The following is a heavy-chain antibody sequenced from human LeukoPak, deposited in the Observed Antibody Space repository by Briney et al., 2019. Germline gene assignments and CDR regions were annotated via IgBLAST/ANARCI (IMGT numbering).Heavy chain of an antibody. V-gene: IGHV4-39*01. D-gene: IGHD2-2*01. J-gene: IGHJ4*02. CDR2: IYYSGST. Sequence: PSETLSLTCTVSGGSISSSSYYWGWIRQPPGKGLEWIGSIYYSGSTYYNPSLKRRVTISVDTSKNQFSLKLSSVTAADTAVYYCATTVVPAAVVGYYFDYWGQGTLVTVSS. CDR1: GGSISSSSYY. CDR3: ATTVVPAAVVGYYFDY.